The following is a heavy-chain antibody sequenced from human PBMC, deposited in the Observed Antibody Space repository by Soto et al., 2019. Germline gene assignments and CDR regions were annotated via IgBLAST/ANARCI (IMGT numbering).Heavy chain of an antibody. V-gene: IGHV2-5*02. D-gene: IGHD2-15*01. Sequence: QITLKESGPTLVKPTQTLTLTCTFSGFSVSTSGVGVAWIRQPPGKALEWLALIYWDDDKRYSPFLQSRVTITKDTSKNQVVLTMTNIDPGATATYYCAHKGGRGAGMDVWGQGTTVTVSS. J-gene: IGHJ6*02. CDR3: AHKGGRGAGMDV. CDR1: GFSVSTSGVG. CDR2: IYWDDDK.